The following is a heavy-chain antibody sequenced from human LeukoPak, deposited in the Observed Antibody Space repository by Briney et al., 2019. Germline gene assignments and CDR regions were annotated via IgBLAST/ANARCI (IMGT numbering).Heavy chain of an antibody. Sequence: PGRSLRLSCAASGFTFSRYAMHWVRQAPGKGLEWVAVISYDGSNKYYADSVKGRFTISRDNSKNTLYLQMNSLRAEDTAVYYCARSIAVAGDDLDYWVHGTLVTVSS. CDR1: GFTFSRYA. CDR3: ARSIAVAGDDLDY. J-gene: IGHJ4*01. V-gene: IGHV3-30-3*01. D-gene: IGHD6-19*01. CDR2: ISYDGSNK.